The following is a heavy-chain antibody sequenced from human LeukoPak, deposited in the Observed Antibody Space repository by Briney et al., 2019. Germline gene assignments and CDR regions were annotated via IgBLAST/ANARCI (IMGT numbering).Heavy chain of an antibody. CDR2: FDPENGET. CDR1: GYTLTELS. CDR3: ATAKDGIAVFDY. Sequence: GASVKVSCKVSGYTLTELSMHWVRQAPGKGLEWMGGFDPENGETIYAQKFQGRVTMTEDTSIDTAYMELSSLRSEDTAVYYCATAKDGIAVFDYWGQGTLVTVSS. V-gene: IGHV1-24*01. D-gene: IGHD6-19*01. J-gene: IGHJ4*02.